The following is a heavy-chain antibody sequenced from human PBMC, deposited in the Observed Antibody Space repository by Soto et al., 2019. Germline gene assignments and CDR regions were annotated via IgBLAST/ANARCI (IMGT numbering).Heavy chain of an antibody. Sequence: QVQLQQWGAGPLRPLETLSLTCGVSGGSFSGYYWAWIRQSPGKGLEWIGEINDRGSINYNPSLKSRLSMSVDTSKNHYSLNLRSVTAADTAVYYCARESHDILTGPPWVWYFDLWGRGTLVTVSS. V-gene: IGHV4-34*01. CDR2: INDRGSI. D-gene: IGHD3-9*01. CDR3: ARESHDILTGPPWVWYFDL. CDR1: GGSFSGYY. J-gene: IGHJ2*01.